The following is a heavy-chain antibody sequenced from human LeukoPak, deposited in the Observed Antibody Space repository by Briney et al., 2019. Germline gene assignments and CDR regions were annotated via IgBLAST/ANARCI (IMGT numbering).Heavy chain of an antibody. CDR2: IYYSGST. V-gene: IGHV4-39*07. Sequence: SETLSLTCTVSGGSISSSSYYWGWIRQPPGKGLEWIGSIYYSGSTYYNPSLKSRVTISVDTSKNQFSLKLSSVTAADTAVYYCARTPSVYCSGGDCYPGHFDYWGQGTLVTVSS. D-gene: IGHD2-15*01. J-gene: IGHJ4*02. CDR3: ARTPSVYCSGGDCYPGHFDY. CDR1: GGSISSSSYY.